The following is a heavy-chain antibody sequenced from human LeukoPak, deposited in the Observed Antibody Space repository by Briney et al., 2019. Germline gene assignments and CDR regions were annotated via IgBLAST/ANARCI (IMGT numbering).Heavy chain of an antibody. CDR2: IYYSGST. V-gene: IGHV4-39*01. Sequence: SETLSLTCTVSGGSISSSSYYWGWIRQPPGKGLEWIGSIYYSGSTYYNPSLKSRVTLSVDTSKNQFSLRLSSVTAADTAVYFCARQKSQFLLSSADWFFDLWGRGTLVTVSS. J-gene: IGHJ2*01. CDR1: GGSISSSSYY. D-gene: IGHD5-24*01. CDR3: ARQKSQFLLSSADWFFDL.